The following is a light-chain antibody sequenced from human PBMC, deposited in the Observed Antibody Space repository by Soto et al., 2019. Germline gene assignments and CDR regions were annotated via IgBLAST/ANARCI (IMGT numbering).Light chain of an antibody. CDR3: SSYTITNILSYV. V-gene: IGLV2-14*01. CDR1: SSDVGGYKY. CDR2: EVS. Sequence: QSALTQPASVSGSPGQSITISCTGTSSDVGGYKYVSWYQQHPDKAPKLIIFEVSNRPSGISSRFSGSKSGNTASLTISGLQAEDEADYYCSSYTITNILSYVFGTGTKLTVL. J-gene: IGLJ1*01.